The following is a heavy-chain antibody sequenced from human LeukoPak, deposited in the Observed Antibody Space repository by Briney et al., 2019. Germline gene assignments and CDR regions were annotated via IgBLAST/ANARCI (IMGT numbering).Heavy chain of an antibody. CDR2: MKEDGTEI. CDR3: AKGGATRGRFEN. V-gene: IGHV3-7*01. D-gene: IGHD1-26*01. Sequence: GGSLRLSCAASGFPFNVQTMSWLRQAPGKGLDWMASMKEDGTEIHYVDSVKGRFTISRDNRKNSVYLQMNNLRAEDTAMYYCAKGGATRGRFENWGQGTLVTVSS. J-gene: IGHJ4*02. CDR1: GFPFNVQT.